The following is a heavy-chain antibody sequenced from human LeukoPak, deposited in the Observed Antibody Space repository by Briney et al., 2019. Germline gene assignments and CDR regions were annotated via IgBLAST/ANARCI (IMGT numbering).Heavy chain of an antibody. Sequence: SETLSLTCTVSGYSISSGYYWGWIRQPPGKGLEWIGSIYHSGSTYYNPSHKSRVTISVDTSKNQFSLKLSSVTAADTAVYYCARVVTMIVVVIDCWGQGTLVTVSS. CDR2: IYHSGST. CDR1: GYSISSGYY. CDR3: ARVVTMIVVVIDC. V-gene: IGHV4-38-2*02. J-gene: IGHJ4*02. D-gene: IGHD3-22*01.